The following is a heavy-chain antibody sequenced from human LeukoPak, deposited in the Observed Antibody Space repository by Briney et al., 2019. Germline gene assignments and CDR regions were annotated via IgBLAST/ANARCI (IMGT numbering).Heavy chain of an antibody. CDR1: GYTFTNYY. CDR2: INPSGGST. J-gene: IGHJ4*02. Sequence: GASLKVSCKASGYTFTNYYMHWVRQAPGQGLEWMGIINPSGGSTSYAQKFQGRVTMTRDTSKNQFSLKLSSVTAADTAVYFCARQTGSGLFILPGGQGTLVTVSS. D-gene: IGHD3/OR15-3a*01. V-gene: IGHV1-46*01. CDR3: ARQTGSGLFILP.